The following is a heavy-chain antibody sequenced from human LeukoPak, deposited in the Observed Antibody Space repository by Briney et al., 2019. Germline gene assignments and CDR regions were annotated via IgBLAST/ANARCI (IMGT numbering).Heavy chain of an antibody. Sequence: SETLTLTCTASGDSIRSDDYYCDWIRQAPGKGLEWIGDINYGEGTYYNPSLKGRVTMSVDASKTQFYLNLRSVTAADTATYYCARHRRRNNWFDPWGREFQFPVSS. CDR1: GDSIRSDDYY. J-gene: IGHJ5*02. CDR3: ARHRRRNNWFDP. CDR2: INYGEGT. V-gene: IGHV4-39*01.